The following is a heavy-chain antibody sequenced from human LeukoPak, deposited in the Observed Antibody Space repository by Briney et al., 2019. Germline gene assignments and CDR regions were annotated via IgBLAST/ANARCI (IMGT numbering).Heavy chain of an antibody. Sequence: ASVKVSCKASGYTFTDYYMHWVRQAPGQGLEWMGWINTNTGNPTYAQGFTGRFVFSLDTSVSTAYLQISSLKAEDTAVYYCARGTRRDGYNWRRVDYWGQGTLVTVSS. CDR2: INTNTGNP. CDR3: ARGTRRDGYNWRRVDY. V-gene: IGHV7-4-1*02. D-gene: IGHD5-24*01. CDR1: GYTFTDYY. J-gene: IGHJ4*02.